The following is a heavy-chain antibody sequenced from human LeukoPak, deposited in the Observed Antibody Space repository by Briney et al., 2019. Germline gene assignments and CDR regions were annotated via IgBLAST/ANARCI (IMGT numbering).Heavy chain of an antibody. CDR1: GFTFRDYV. J-gene: IGHJ4*02. CDR3: TTSLGYCSSTSCFDFDS. D-gene: IGHD2-2*01. Sequence: SLRLSCTASGFTFRDYVMSWVRQAPGKGLEWVGFIRSKGHGGTTEYAASVKGRFTISRDDSKSIAFLQMNTLKTEDTAVYYCTTSLGYCSSTSCFDFDSWGQGTLVSVSS. CDR2: IRSKGHGGTT. V-gene: IGHV3-49*04.